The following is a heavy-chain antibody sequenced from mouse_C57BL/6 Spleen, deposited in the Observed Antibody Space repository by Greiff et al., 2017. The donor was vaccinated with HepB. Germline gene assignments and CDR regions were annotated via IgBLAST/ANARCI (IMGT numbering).Heavy chain of an antibody. Sequence: QVQLQQSGAELVKPGASVKISCKASGYAFSSYWMNWVKQRPGKGLEWIGQIYPGDGDTNYNGKFKGKATLTADKSSSTAYIQLSSLTSEDSAVYFCARGYYGSSPDYWGQGTTLTVSS. CDR3: ARGYYGSSPDY. CDR2: IYPGDGDT. J-gene: IGHJ2*01. D-gene: IGHD1-1*01. V-gene: IGHV1-80*01. CDR1: GYAFSSYW.